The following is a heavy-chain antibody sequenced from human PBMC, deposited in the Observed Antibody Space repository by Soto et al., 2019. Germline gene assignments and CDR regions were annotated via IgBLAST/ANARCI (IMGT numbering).Heavy chain of an antibody. D-gene: IGHD6-19*01. CDR1: GYTFTSYY. Sequence: ASVKVSCKASGYTFTSYYRRWVRQAPGQGLEWMGIINPSGGSTSYAQKFQGRVTMTRDTSTSTVYMELSSLRSEDTAVYYCARVRSSGWYEGYKGYYYGMDVWGQGTTVTVSS. J-gene: IGHJ6*02. V-gene: IGHV1-46*01. CDR2: INPSGGST. CDR3: ARVRSSGWYEGYKGYYYGMDV.